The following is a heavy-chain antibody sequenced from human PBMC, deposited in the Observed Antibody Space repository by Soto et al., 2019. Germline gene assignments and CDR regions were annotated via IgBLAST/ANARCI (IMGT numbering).Heavy chain of an antibody. Sequence: ASVKVSCKTAGYIFTSYGISWARQAPGQGLQWMGWISAHNGNTNYAQKFQGRVTMTTDSSTSTAYLELRSLRSDDTAVYFCARARRRYFDYWGQGTPVTVSS. D-gene: IGHD1-20*01. J-gene: IGHJ4*02. V-gene: IGHV1-18*04. CDR2: ISAHNGNT. CDR1: GYIFTSYG. CDR3: ARARRRYFDY.